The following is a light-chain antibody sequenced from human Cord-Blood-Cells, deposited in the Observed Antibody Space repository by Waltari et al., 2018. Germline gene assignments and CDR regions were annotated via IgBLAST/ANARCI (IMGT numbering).Light chain of an antibody. J-gene: IGLJ2*01. CDR3: SSYAGSNNLV. Sequence: QSALTQPPSASGSPGQSVTISCTGTSRYVGGDNNVSWYQQHPGKAPKLMLYEISKRPSGVPDRFSGSKSGNTASLTVSGLQAEDEADYYCSSYAGSNNLVFGGGTKLTVL. V-gene: IGLV2-8*01. CDR2: EIS. CDR1: SRYVGGDNN.